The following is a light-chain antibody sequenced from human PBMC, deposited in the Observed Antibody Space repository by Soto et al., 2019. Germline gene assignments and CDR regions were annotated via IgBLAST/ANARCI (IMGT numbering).Light chain of an antibody. Sequence: QSVLTQPRSVSGSPGQSVTISCTGTSSDIGGYNYVSWYHQHPGKAPKLMIYDVSERPSGVPDRFSGSKSANTASLTISGLQAEDEAEYYCCSYAGDYTWVFGGGTQLTVL. CDR1: SSDIGGYNY. CDR2: DVS. V-gene: IGLV2-11*01. J-gene: IGLJ3*02. CDR3: CSYAGDYTWV.